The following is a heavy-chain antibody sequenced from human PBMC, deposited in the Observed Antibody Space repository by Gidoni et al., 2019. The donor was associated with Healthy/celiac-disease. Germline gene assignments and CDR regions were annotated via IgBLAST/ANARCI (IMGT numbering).Heavy chain of an antibody. CDR2: IIPIFGTA. CDR3: ARVPYYYDSSGRPYYYYGMDV. Sequence: QVQLVQSGAEVKKPGSSVKVSCKASGGTFSSYAISWVRQAPGQGLEWMGGIIPIFGTANYAQKFQGRVTITADESTSTAYMELSSLRSEDTAVYYCARVPYYYDSSGRPYYYYGMDVWGQGTTVTVSS. J-gene: IGHJ6*02. V-gene: IGHV1-69*01. D-gene: IGHD3-22*01. CDR1: GGTFSSYA.